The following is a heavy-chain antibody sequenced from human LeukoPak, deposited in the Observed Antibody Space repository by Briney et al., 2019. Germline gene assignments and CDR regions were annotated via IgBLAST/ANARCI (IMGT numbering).Heavy chain of an antibody. CDR3: AKAWGMDV. CDR2: ISGSGGST. V-gene: IGHV3-23*01. Sequence: GGSLRLSCAVSGFTFTTYWMSWVRQAPGKGLEWVSAISGSGGSTYYADSVKGRFTISRDNSKNTLYLQMNSLRAEDTAVYYCAKAWGMDVWGQGTTVTVSS. J-gene: IGHJ6*02. CDR1: GFTFTTYW.